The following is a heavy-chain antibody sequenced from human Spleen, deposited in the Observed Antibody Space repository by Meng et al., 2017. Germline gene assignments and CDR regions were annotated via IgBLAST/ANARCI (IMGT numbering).Heavy chain of an antibody. CDR2: ISSSGGTK. V-gene: IGHV3-11*04. D-gene: IGHD2-21*01. CDR3: ARVYPYSFDY. Sequence: GESLKISCAASGFTFSDYYMTWIRQTPGKGLEWGADISSSGGTKYYADSVKGRFTISRDNAKNSLYLQINNLRAEDTAVYYCARVYPYSFDYWGQGTLVTVSS. CDR1: GFTFSDYY. J-gene: IGHJ4*02.